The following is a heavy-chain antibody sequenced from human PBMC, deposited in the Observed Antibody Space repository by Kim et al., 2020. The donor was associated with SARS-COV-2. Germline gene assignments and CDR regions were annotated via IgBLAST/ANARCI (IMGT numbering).Heavy chain of an antibody. Sequence: GGSLRLSCTASGFTFGDYAMSWVRQAPGKGLEWVGFIRSNAYGGTTEYAASVKGRFTISRDDSKNIDYLKMDSLKTEDTAVYYCTTGYSSGWDFDYWGQGTLVTVSS. J-gene: IGHJ4*02. D-gene: IGHD6-19*01. CDR1: GFTFGDYA. CDR2: IRSNAYGGTT. CDR3: TTGYSSGWDFDY. V-gene: IGHV3-49*04.